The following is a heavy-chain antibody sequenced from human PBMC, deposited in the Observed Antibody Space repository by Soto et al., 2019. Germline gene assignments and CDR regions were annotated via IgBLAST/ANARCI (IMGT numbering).Heavy chain of an antibody. CDR2: IYPGDSDT. CDR1: GYSFTSYW. Sequence: PGESLKISCKGSGYSFTSYWIGWVRQMPGKGLEWMGIIYPGDSDTRYSPSFQGQVTISADKSISTAYLQWSSLKASDTAMYYCARRKGSRNYYYYYGMDVSGQRTTVTVSS. D-gene: IGHD1-26*01. CDR3: ARRKGSRNYYYYYGMDV. V-gene: IGHV5-51*01. J-gene: IGHJ6*02.